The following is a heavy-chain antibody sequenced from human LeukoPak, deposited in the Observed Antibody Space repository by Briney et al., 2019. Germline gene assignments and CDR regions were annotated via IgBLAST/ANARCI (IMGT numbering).Heavy chain of an antibody. CDR1: GFTFSSYG. D-gene: IGHD5-12*01. V-gene: IGHV3-23*01. Sequence: GGSLRLSCAASGFTFSSYGMSWVRQAPGKGLEWVSTISGRGGITYYADSVKGRFTISRDNSKNTLYLQMNSLRAEDTAVYYCARLLYSGYGYWGQGTLVTVSS. CDR2: ISGRGGIT. CDR3: ARLLYSGYGY. J-gene: IGHJ4*02.